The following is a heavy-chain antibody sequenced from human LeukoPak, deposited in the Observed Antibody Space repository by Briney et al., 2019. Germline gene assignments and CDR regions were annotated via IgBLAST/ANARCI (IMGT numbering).Heavy chain of an antibody. CDR3: ASLNYDYVWGSYPHPPFDY. D-gene: IGHD3-16*02. CDR2: IIPIFGTA. CDR1: GGTFSSYA. Sequence: ASVKVSCKASGGTFSSYAISWVRQAPGQGLEWMGGIIPIFGTANYAQKFQGRVTITADESTSTAYMELSSLRSEDTAVYYCASLNYDYVWGSYPHPPFDYWGQGTLVTVSS. V-gene: IGHV1-69*13. J-gene: IGHJ4*02.